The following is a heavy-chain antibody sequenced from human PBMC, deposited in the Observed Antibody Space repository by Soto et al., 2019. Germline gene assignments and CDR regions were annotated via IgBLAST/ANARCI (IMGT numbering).Heavy chain of an antibody. CDR3: AFGFCGSRCYYFDN. D-gene: IGHD2-2*01. J-gene: IGHJ4*02. V-gene: IGHV1-46*01. CDR1: GYTFTSYS. Sequence: QVQLVQSGTEVKEPGASVKVSCKASGYTFTSYSIHWVRQAPGQGLEWMGIISPSDDRTNYAQKFKGRVTMTRDTPTSTVYMELSSLSFDATAVYHFAFGFCGSRCYYFDNWGQGTLIVVSA. CDR2: ISPSDDRT.